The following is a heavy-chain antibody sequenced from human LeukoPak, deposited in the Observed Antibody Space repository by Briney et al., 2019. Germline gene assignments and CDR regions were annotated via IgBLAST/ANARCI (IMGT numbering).Heavy chain of an antibody. CDR3: AKLHRRAYSSGCIDY. CDR2: ISGSGGST. CDR1: GFTFSSYD. V-gene: IGHV3-23*01. J-gene: IGHJ4*02. D-gene: IGHD6-19*01. Sequence: GGSLRLSCAASGFTFSSYDMSWVRQAPGKGLEWVSAISGSGGSTYYADSVKGRFTISRDNSKNTLYLQMNSLRAEDTAVYYCAKLHRRAYSSGCIDYWGQGTLVTVSS.